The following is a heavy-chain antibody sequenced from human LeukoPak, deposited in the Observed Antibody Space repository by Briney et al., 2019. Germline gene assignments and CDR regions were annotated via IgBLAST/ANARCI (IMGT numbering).Heavy chain of an antibody. CDR1: GGSISSYY. CDR2: IYHSGST. J-gene: IGHJ2*01. CDR3: ARDLGGYGGHYWYFDL. D-gene: IGHD4-23*01. V-gene: IGHV4-59*12. Sequence: SETLSLTCTVSGGSISSYYWSWIRQPPGKGLKWLGYIYHSGSTYYNPSLKSRVTISVDRSKNQFSLKLSSVTAADTAVYYCARDLGGYGGHYWYFDLWGRGTMVTVSS.